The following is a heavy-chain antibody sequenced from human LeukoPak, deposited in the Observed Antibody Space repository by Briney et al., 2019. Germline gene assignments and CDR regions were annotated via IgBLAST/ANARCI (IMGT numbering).Heavy chain of an antibody. CDR1: GGTFSSYA. J-gene: IGHJ6*03. CDR3: ARSITIFGYAHYYYYMDV. CDR2: IIPIFGTA. V-gene: IGHV1-69*05. Sequence: GASVKVSCKASGGTFSSYAISWVRQAPGQGLDWMGGIIPIFGTANYAQKFQGRVTITTDESTSTAYMELSSLRSEDTAVYYCARSITIFGYAHYYYYMDVWGKGTTVTVSS. D-gene: IGHD3-3*01.